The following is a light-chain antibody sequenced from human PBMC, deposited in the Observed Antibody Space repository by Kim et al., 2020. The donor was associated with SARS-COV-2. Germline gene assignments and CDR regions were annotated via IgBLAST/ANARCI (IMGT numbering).Light chain of an antibody. CDR2: GAS. CDR1: QSVSNN. CDR3: QQYNDWPPGDT. V-gene: IGKV3-15*01. J-gene: IGKJ2*01. Sequence: SPGGRTTLPCRASQSVSNNLAWYQQKPGRAPRLVIYGASTRATGIPARFSGSGSGTEFTLTISSLQSEDFAVYYCQQYNDWPPGDTFGQGTKLEI.